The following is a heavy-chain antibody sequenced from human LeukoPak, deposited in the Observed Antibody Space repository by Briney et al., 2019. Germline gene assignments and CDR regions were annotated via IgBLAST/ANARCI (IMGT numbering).Heavy chain of an antibody. J-gene: IGHJ4*02. CDR1: GFNFTYYA. CDR3: AKLAWNDGSYYFDY. V-gene: IGHV3-30*18. Sequence: GGSLRLSCIGSGFNFTYYAIYWVRQAPGKGLEWVAVVSYDGNDGYYADSVKGRFSISRDNSQNTVTLQMNNLRADDTAIYYCAKLAWNDGSYYFDYWGQGTLVTVSS. CDR2: VSYDGNDG. D-gene: IGHD1-1*01.